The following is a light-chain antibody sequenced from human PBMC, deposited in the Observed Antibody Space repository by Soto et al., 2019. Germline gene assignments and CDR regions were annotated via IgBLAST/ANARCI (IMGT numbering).Light chain of an antibody. Sequence: VLMTQSPATLSVSPGERATLSCRASQSVGSNLAWYQQKPGQAPRLLIYGASTRATDIPARFSGSGSGTEFTLTISSLQSEDFAVYYCKHYDNWPPWTFGQGTKVEIK. V-gene: IGKV3-15*01. J-gene: IGKJ1*01. CDR3: KHYDNWPPWT. CDR1: QSVGSN. CDR2: GAS.